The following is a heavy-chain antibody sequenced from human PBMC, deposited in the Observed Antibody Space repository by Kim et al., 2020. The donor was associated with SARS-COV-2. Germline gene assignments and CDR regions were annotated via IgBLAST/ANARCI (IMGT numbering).Heavy chain of an antibody. CDR1: GFTFSSYA. CDR3: AKGPTYDYVWGKFDY. V-gene: IGHV3-23*01. Sequence: GGSLRLSCAASGFTFSSYAMSWVRQAPGKGLEWVSAISGSGGSTYYADSVKGRFTISRDNSKNTLYLQMNSLRAEDTAVYYCAKGPTYDYVWGKFDYWGQGTLVTVSS. CDR2: ISGSGGST. J-gene: IGHJ4*02. D-gene: IGHD3-16*01.